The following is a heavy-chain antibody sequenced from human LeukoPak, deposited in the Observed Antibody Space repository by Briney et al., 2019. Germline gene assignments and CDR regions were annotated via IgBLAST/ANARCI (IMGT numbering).Heavy chain of an antibody. CDR2: ISGSGGST. CDR3: AKGPLTPGSGVRYYGMDV. Sequence: PGGSLRLSCAASGFTFSSYAMSWVRQAPGKGLEWVSAISGSGGSTYYADSVKGRFTISRDNSKNTLYLQMNSLRAEDTAVYYCAKGPLTPGSGVRYYGMDVWGQGTTVTVSS. CDR1: GFTFSSYA. J-gene: IGHJ6*02. D-gene: IGHD3-10*01. V-gene: IGHV3-23*01.